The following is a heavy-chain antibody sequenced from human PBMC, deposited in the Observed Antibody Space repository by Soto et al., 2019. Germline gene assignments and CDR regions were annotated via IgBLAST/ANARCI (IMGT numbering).Heavy chain of an antibody. CDR3: ARDHHIVVGGDYYMDV. CDR2: IYYSGST. Sequence: SETLSLTCTVSGGSISSYYWSWIRQPPGKGLEWIGYIYYSGSTNYNPSLKSRVTISVDTSKNQFSLKLSSVTAADTAVYYCARDHHIVVGGDYYMDVWGKGTTVTVSS. V-gene: IGHV4-59*01. CDR1: GGSISSYY. J-gene: IGHJ6*03. D-gene: IGHD2-2*01.